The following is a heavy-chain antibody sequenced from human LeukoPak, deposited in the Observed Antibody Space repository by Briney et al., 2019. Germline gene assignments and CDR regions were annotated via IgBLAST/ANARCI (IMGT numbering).Heavy chain of an antibody. J-gene: IGHJ4*02. CDR3: AALRGTAFDY. Sequence: SETLSLTCTVSGGSISSYYWSWIRQPPGKGLEWIGYIYYSGSTNYNPSLKSRVTISVDTSKNQFSLKLSSVTAADTAVYYCAALRGTAFDYWGQGTLVTASS. V-gene: IGHV4-59*01. CDR1: GGSISSYY. CDR2: IYYSGST. D-gene: IGHD6-13*01.